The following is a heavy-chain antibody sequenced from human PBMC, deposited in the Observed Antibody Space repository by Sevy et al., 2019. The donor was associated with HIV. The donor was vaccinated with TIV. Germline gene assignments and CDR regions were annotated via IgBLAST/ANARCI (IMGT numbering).Heavy chain of an antibody. D-gene: IGHD4-17*01. CDR3: AREGLTTVTNRAFDY. J-gene: IGHJ4*02. Sequence: ASVKVSCKTSGFNFISHGITWVRQAPGQGLEWMGWISGYNAKTNYAQKFQGRVTLTRDTSTNTVYMELRSLRSDDMAVYYCAREGLTTVTNRAFDYWGQGTQVTVSS. CDR2: ISGYNAKT. V-gene: IGHV1-18*03. CDR1: GFNFISHG.